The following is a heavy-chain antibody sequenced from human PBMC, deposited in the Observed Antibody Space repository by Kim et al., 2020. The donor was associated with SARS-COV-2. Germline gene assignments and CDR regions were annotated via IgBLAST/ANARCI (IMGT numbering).Heavy chain of an antibody. J-gene: IGHJ4*02. V-gene: IGHV4-38-2*02. CDR2: IYHSGST. CDR3: ATSRDYYGSGSYVFDY. Sequence: SETLSLTCTVSGYSISSGYYWGWIRQPPAKGLEGIGSIYHSGSTYYNPSLKSRVTISVDTSKNQFSLKLSSVTAADTAVYYCATSRDYYGSGSYVFDYWGQGTLVTVSS. D-gene: IGHD3-10*01. CDR1: GYSISSGYY.